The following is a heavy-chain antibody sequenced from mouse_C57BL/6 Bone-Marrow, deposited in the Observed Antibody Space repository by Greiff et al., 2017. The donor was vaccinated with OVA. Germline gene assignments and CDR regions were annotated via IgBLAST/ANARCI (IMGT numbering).Heavy chain of an antibody. CDR2: INPSTGGT. V-gene: IGHV1-42*01. CDR1: GYSFTGYY. CDR3: ARGGTSPFAY. J-gene: IGHJ3*01. D-gene: IGHD4-1*01. Sequence: EVTVVESGPELVKPGASVKISCKSSGYSFTGYYMTWVTQSPEKSLEWIGEINPSTGGTTYNQKFKAKATLTVDKSSSTAYMQLKSLTSEDAAVYYCARGGTSPFAYWGQGTLVTVSA.